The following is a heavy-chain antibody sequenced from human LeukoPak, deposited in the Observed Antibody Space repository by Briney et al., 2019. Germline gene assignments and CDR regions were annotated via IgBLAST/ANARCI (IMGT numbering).Heavy chain of an antibody. CDR1: GYTFTSYY. CDR3: ATGDYYYYYYMDV. Sequence: ASVKVSFKASGYTFTSYYMHWVRQAPGQGLEWMGIINPSGGSTSYAQKFQGRVTMTRDMPTSTVYMELSSLRSEDTAVYYCATGDYYYYYYMDVWGKGTTVTVSS. V-gene: IGHV1-46*01. CDR2: INPSGGST. D-gene: IGHD4-17*01. J-gene: IGHJ6*03.